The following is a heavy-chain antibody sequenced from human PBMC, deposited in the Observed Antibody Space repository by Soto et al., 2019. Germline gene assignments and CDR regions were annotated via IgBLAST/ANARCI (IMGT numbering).Heavy chain of an antibody. D-gene: IGHD1-26*01. CDR1: GYTFTSYG. CDR2: ISAYNGNT. V-gene: IGHV1-18*01. J-gene: IGHJ3*02. CDR3: ARSKWELRYLDAFDI. Sequence: ASVKVSCKASGYTFTSYGISWVRQAPGQGLEWMGWISAYNGNTNYAQKLQGRVTMTTDTSTSTAYMELRSLRSDDTAVYYCARSKWELRYLDAFDIWGQGTMVTVAS.